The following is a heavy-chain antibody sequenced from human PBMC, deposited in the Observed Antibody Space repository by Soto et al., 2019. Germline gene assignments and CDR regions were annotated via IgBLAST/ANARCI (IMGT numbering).Heavy chain of an antibody. J-gene: IGHJ6*02. CDR3: ARIAREQNLIYYYYGMDV. CDR2: ISAYNGNT. CDR1: GCTFTSYG. D-gene: IGHD1-26*01. V-gene: IGHV1-18*04. Sequence: ASVKVSCKASGCTFTSYGISWVRRAPGQGLEWMGWISAYNGNTNYAQKLQGRVTMTTDTPTSTAYMELRSLRSDDTAVYYCARIAREQNLIYYYYGMDVWGQGTTVTVSS.